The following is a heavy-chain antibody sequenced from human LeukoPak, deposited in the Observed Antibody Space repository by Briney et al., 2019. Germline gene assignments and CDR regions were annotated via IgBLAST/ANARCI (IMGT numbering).Heavy chain of an antibody. V-gene: IGHV1-46*01. CDR1: GYTFTIYY. Sequence: ASVTVSCTASGYTFTIYYMHWVRQAPGQGLEWMGIINPSGGSTSYAQKFQGRVTMTRDTSTSTVYMELSSLRSEDTAVYYCARVAYSGSYHDAFDIWGQGTMVTVSS. CDR3: ARVAYSGSYHDAFDI. D-gene: IGHD1-26*01. CDR2: INPSGGST. J-gene: IGHJ3*02.